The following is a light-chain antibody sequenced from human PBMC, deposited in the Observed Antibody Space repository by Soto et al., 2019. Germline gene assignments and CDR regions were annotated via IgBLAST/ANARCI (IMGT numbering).Light chain of an antibody. CDR3: SSYTTSNTLV. CDR1: SSDVGAYNF. Sequence: QSALTQPASVSGSPGQSITIYCTGTSSDVGAYNFVSWYQQHPGKAPKLMIYDVTNRPSGVSSRFSGSKSGNTASLAISGLQAEDEADYYCSSYTTSNTLVFGGGTKLTVL. CDR2: DVT. V-gene: IGLV2-14*03. J-gene: IGLJ2*01.